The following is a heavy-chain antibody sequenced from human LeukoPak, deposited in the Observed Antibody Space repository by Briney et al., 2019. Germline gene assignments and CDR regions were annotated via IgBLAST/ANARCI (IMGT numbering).Heavy chain of an antibody. CDR3: ARNGIAVAGYDY. J-gene: IGHJ4*02. V-gene: IGHV1-8*01. CDR2: MNPNSGNT. Sequence: ASVKVSCKASGYTFTSYDINWVRQATGQGLEWMGWMNPNSGNTGYAQKFQGRVTMTRNTSISTAYMELSSLRSEDTAVYYCARNGIAVAGYDYWGQGTVVSVSS. CDR1: GYTFTSYD. D-gene: IGHD6-19*01.